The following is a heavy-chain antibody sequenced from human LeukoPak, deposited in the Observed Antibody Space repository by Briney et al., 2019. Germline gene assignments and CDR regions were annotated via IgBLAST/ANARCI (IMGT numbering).Heavy chain of an antibody. J-gene: IGHJ5*02. D-gene: IGHD2-21*01. CDR2: IYYSGST. Sequence: PSEILSLTCTVSGYSISSDYYWGWIRQPPGKGLEWIGSIYYSGSTYYNPSLKSRVTISVDTSKNQFSLKLRSVTAADTAVYYCARPLSRLSWLDPWGQGTLVTVSS. V-gene: IGHV4-38-2*02. CDR3: ARPLSRLSWLDP. CDR1: GYSISSDYY.